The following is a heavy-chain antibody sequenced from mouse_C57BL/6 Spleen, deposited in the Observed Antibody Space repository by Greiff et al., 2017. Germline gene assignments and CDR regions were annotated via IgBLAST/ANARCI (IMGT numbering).Heavy chain of an antibody. CDR2: IWSGGST. J-gene: IGHJ2*01. Sequence: QVQLKESGPGLVQPSQSLSITCTVSGFSLTSYGVHWVRQSPGKGLEWLGVIWSGGSTDYNAAFISRLSISKDNSKSQVFFKMNGLQADDTAIYXCARHYYGSSYYFDYWGQGTTLTVSS. V-gene: IGHV2-2*01. CDR1: GFSLTSYG. CDR3: ARHYYGSSYYFDY. D-gene: IGHD1-1*01.